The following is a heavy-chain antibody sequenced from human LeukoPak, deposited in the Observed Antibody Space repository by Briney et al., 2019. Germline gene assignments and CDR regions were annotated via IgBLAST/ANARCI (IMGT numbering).Heavy chain of an antibody. CDR3: ARTSHESVLYWSDP. CDR2: FDPEDGET. J-gene: IGHJ5*02. Sequence: ASVKVSCKVSGYTLTELSMHWVRQAPGKGLEWMGGFDPEDGETIYAQKFQGRVTMTEDTSTDTAYMELSSLRSEDTAVYYCARTSHESVLYWSDPWGQGTLVNVSS. D-gene: IGHD3-16*01. V-gene: IGHV1-24*01. CDR1: GYTLTELS.